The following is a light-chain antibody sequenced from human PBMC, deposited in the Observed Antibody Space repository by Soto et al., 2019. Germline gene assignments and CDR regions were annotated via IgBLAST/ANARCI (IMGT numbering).Light chain of an antibody. CDR3: SSYTSSSTLP. Sequence: QSALTQPASVSGSPGQSITISCTGTSSDVGGYNYVSWYQQHPGKAPKLMIYEVSNRPSGVSNRFSGSESGNTASLTISGLQAEDEADYYCSSYTSSSTLPFGGGTKLTVL. CDR1: SSDVGGYNY. CDR2: EVS. V-gene: IGLV2-14*01. J-gene: IGLJ2*01.